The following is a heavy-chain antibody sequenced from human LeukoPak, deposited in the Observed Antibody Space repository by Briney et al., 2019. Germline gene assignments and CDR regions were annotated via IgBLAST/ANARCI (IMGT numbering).Heavy chain of an antibody. D-gene: IGHD3-22*01. V-gene: IGHV5-51*03. J-gene: IGHJ4*02. Sequence: GVSLKISCKGSGYSFTSYWIAWVRQMSGKGLEWMGIIYPGDSETRYSPSFQGQVTISVDKSINTAYLQWSSLRASDTAMYYCARSTSPYYSADFWGQGTLVTVSS. CDR1: GYSFTSYW. CDR3: ARSTSPYYSADF. CDR2: IYPGDSET.